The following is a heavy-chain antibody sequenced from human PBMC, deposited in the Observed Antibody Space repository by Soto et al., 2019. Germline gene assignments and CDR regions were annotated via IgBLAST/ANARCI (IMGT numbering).Heavy chain of an antibody. Sequence: QVLLVQSGAEVREPGSSVNVSCKASGGTFNSSASSWVRQAPGQGLEWMGGIIPDFGTGNSAKKFRGRVSITEDASTTTVYMGLSGLTLEDTAVYYCARERGGYNRGDFDFWGQGTQVTVSS. CDR3: ARERGGYNRGDFDF. V-gene: IGHV1-69*01. CDR1: GGTFNSSA. J-gene: IGHJ4*02. CDR2: IIPDFGTG. D-gene: IGHD1-26*01.